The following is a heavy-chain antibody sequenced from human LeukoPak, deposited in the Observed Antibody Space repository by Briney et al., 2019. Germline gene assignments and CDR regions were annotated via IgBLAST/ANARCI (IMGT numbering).Heavy chain of an antibody. D-gene: IGHD6-6*01. CDR1: GFTFSSYW. CDR3: ARHEVEYSSSHWRYYYYGMDV. Sequence: PGGSLRLSCAASGFTFSSYWMSWVRQAPGKGLEWVANIKQDGSEKYYVDSVKGRFTISRDNAKNSLYLQMNSLRAEDTAVYYCARHEVEYSSSHWRYYYYGMDVWGQGTTVTVSS. CDR2: IKQDGSEK. J-gene: IGHJ6*02. V-gene: IGHV3-7*01.